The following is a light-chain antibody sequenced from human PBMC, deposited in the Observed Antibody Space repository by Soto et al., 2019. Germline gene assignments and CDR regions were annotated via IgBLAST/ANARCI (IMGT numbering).Light chain of an antibody. CDR2: GAS. CDR3: NQYNNWPRT. V-gene: IGKV3-15*01. J-gene: IGKJ1*01. Sequence: TLSVSPGERATLSCRASQSVNRNLGWYQQKPGQAPRLLIYGASTRATGIPARFSGTGSGTELTLTISSLQSEDFAVYYCNQYNNWPRTFGQGTKVDI. CDR1: QSVNRN.